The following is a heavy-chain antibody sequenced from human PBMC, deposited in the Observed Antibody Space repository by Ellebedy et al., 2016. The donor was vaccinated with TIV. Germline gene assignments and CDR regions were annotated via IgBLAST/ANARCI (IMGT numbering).Heavy chain of an antibody. CDR2: IYWDDRK. CDR1: GFSLATSGVG. J-gene: IGHJ5*02. CDR3: ARRLYGDFANWFDP. Sequence: SGPTLVNPTQTLTLTCTFSGFSLATSGVGVGWIRQPPGKALEWLALIYWDDRKYCRPSLKSRLTIAKDTSKNQVVLTMTNMDPVDTATYYCARRLYGDFANWFDPWGQGTLVTVSS. V-gene: IGHV2-5*02. D-gene: IGHD4-17*01.